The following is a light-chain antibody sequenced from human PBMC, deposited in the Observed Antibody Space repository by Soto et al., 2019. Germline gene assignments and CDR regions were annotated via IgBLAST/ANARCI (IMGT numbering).Light chain of an antibody. CDR3: NSYTSSSPPYV. CDR2: DVS. J-gene: IGLJ1*01. CDR1: NSDIGRYNF. Sequence: QRVLTQAASVSGVALQGLSISCAGTNSDIGRYNFVSWYQQRPGQAPKLLIFDVSNRPSGISDRFSGSKSGQTASLTISGLQAEDEADYYCNSYTSSSPPYVFGTG. V-gene: IGLV2-14*01.